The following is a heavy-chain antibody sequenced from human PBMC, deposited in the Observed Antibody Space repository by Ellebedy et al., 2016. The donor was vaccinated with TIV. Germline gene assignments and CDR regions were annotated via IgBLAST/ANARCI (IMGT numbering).Heavy chain of an antibody. CDR1: GGSFLGYY. D-gene: IGHD1-1*01. V-gene: IGHV4-34*01. J-gene: IGHJ5*02. CDR3: ARGSERRPVNWLDP. Sequence: SETLSLTXTVHGGSFLGYYWSWIRQSPGKGLQWIGEINPSGGTNYTTSLKSRLTMSIDTSKRQISLNLKSATAADTAVYYCARGSERRPVNWLDPWGQGTLVTVSS. CDR2: INPSGGT.